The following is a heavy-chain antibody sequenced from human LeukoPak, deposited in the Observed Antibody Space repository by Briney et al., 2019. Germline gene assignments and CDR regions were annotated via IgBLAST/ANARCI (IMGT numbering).Heavy chain of an antibody. CDR2: IIPSLGTA. CDR1: GGTFSSYA. CDR3: AKDRIAVAGRKYYYDTDV. J-gene: IGHJ6*03. Sequence: SVKVSCKASGGTFSSYAISWVRQAPGQGLEWMGGIIPSLGTANYAQKFKGRVTITADKSTSTAYMELSSLRSEDTAVYYCAKDRIAVAGRKYYYDTDVWGKGTTVTVSS. D-gene: IGHD6-19*01. V-gene: IGHV1-69*06.